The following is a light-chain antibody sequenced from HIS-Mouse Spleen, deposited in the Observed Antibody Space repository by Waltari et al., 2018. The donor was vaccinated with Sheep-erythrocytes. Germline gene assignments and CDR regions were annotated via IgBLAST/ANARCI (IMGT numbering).Light chain of an antibody. Sequence: QSALTQPRSVSGSPGQSVTISCTGTSSDVCGYNYVSWYQQHPGKAPKLMIYDVSKRPSGVSNRFSGSKSGNTASLTISGLQAEDEADYYCCSYAGSSTPWVFGGGTKLTVL. J-gene: IGLJ3*02. CDR2: DVS. V-gene: IGLV2-11*01. CDR1: SSDVCGYNY. CDR3: CSYAGSSTPWV.